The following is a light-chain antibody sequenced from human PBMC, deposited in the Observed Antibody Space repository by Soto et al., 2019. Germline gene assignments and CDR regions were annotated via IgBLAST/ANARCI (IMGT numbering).Light chain of an antibody. J-gene: IGKJ1*01. CDR3: QQSYTTPPT. V-gene: IGKV1-39*01. CDR1: QTISSY. Sequence: DIQMTQSPSSLSASVGDRVTITCRASQTISSYLNWYHQKPGKAPKFLIYAASSLQSGVPSRFSGSGSGTDFTLTISSLQPEDFATYYCQQSYTTPPTFGQGTKVEIK. CDR2: AAS.